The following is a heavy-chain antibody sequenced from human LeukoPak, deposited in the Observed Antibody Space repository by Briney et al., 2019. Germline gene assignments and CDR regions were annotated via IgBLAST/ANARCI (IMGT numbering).Heavy chain of an antibody. J-gene: IGHJ4*02. V-gene: IGHV3-33*06. CDR1: RFTFSHYG. Sequence: GGSLRLSCATSRFTFSHYGMHWVRQAPGKGLEWVAVIWSDGSNRYYGDPVKGRFTISRDNFQSTVYLQMNSLRAEDTAVYYCAKDAQRGFDYSNSLDNWGQGTLVTVSS. CDR3: AKDAQRGFDYSNSLDN. D-gene: IGHD4-11*01. CDR2: IWSDGSNR.